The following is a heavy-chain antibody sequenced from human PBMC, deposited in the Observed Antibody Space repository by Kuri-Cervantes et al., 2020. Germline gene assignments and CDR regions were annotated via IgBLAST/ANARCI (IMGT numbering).Heavy chain of an antibody. V-gene: IGHV4-38-2*01. Sequence: SETLSLTCAVSGYSISSGYYWGWIRQPPGKGLEWIGSIYHSGSTYYNPSLKSRVTISLDKSKNQFSLKLSSVTAADTAVYFCARGSTIVGDYYFDYWGQRTLVTVSS. J-gene: IGHJ4*02. D-gene: IGHD1-26*01. CDR1: GYSISSGYY. CDR2: IYHSGST. CDR3: ARGSTIVGDYYFDY.